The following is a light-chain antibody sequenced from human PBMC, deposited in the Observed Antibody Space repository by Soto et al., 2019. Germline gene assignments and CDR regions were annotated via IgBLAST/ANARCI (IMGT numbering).Light chain of an antibody. J-gene: IGKJ1*01. CDR1: QSISSW. CDR2: KAS. Sequence: DIQMTQSPSTLSASVGDRVTITCRASQSISSWLAWYQQKPGKAPKLLIYKASSLESGVPSRYSGSGSGTEFTLTISSLQPDDFATYYCQQYNSYSLWTFGQGTKV. V-gene: IGKV1-5*03. CDR3: QQYNSYSLWT.